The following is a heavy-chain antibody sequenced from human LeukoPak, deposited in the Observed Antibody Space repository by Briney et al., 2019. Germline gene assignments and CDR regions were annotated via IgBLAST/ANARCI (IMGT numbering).Heavy chain of an antibody. D-gene: IGHD3-9*01. CDR3: AKDGLKPRSYDILTGWVPYAFDI. CDR2: ISYDGSNK. J-gene: IGHJ3*02. CDR1: GFTFSSYG. V-gene: IGHV3-30*18. Sequence: GRSLRLSCAASGFTFSSYGMHWVRQAPGKGLEWVAVISYDGSNKYYADSVKGRFTISRDNSKNTLYLQMNSLRAEDTAVYYCAKDGLKPRSYDILTGWVPYAFDIWGQGTMVTVSS.